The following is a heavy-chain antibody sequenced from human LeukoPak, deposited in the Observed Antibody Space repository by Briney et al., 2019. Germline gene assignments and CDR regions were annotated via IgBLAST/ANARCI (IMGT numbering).Heavy chain of an antibody. Sequence: SVKVSCKASGGTFSSYAISWVRQAPGQGLEWMGGIIPIFGTANYAQKFQGRVTITTDESTGTAYMELSSLRSEDTAVYYCARSGATSAGDFDYWGQGTLVTVSS. V-gene: IGHV1-69*05. D-gene: IGHD1-26*01. J-gene: IGHJ4*02. CDR1: GGTFSSYA. CDR2: IIPIFGTA. CDR3: ARSGATSAGDFDY.